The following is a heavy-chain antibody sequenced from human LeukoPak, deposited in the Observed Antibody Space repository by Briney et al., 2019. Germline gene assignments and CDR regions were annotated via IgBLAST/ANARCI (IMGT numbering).Heavy chain of an antibody. CDR1: EFTFSNYA. V-gene: IGHV3-23*01. J-gene: IGHJ6*02. CDR2: ISASGGST. Sequence: GGSLRLSCAASEFTFSNYAMQWVRQAPGNGLEWVSGISASGGSTWYADTVKGRFTISRDTSKNTLYLQMNSLRAEDTAVYYCAKYVSAKGPPYALDVWAQGTTVTVSS. CDR3: AKYVSAKGPPYALDV. D-gene: IGHD2-8*01.